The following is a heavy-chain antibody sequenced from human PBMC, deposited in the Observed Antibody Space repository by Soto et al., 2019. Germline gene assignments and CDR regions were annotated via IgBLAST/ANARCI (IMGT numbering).Heavy chain of an antibody. CDR3: ARDSSITIFGVAPLYYGMDV. J-gene: IGHJ6*02. D-gene: IGHD3-3*01. CDR2: ISSSSSYI. V-gene: IGHV3-21*01. Sequence: GVSLRLSCAASGFTFSSYSMNWVRQAPGKGLEWVSSISSSSSYIYYADSVKGRFTISRDNAKNSLYLQMNSLRAEDTAVYYCARDSSITIFGVAPLYYGMDVWGQGTTVTVSS. CDR1: GFTFSSYS.